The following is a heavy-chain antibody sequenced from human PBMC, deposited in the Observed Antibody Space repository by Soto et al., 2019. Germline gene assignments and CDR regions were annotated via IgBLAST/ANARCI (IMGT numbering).Heavy chain of an antibody. V-gene: IGHV1-69*01. CDR3: ARAGSGYENWYYFDY. J-gene: IGHJ4*02. CDR2: IIPIFGTA. CDR1: GGTFSSYA. D-gene: IGHD5-12*01. Sequence: QVQLVQSGAEVKKPGSSVKVSCKASGGTFSSYAISWVRQAPGQGLEWMGGIIPIFGTANYAQKFQGRVTITADESTSTAYMELSSLRSEDXAXXXXARAGSGYENWYYFDYWGQGTLVTVSS.